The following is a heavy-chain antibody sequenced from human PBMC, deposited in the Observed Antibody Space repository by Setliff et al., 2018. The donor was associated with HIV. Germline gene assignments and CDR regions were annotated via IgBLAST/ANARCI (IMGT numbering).Heavy chain of an antibody. Sequence: ASVKVSCKASGYTFTRYFMNCVRQAPGQGLEWLGMINPSGGSTWYAQKFQGRVTMTGDTSTNTLYMELSSLRSEDTAVYYCARGWAGGMDYWGQGTLVTVSS. CDR3: ARGWAGGMDY. CDR1: GYTFTRYF. V-gene: IGHV1-46*01. J-gene: IGHJ4*02. CDR2: INPSGGST.